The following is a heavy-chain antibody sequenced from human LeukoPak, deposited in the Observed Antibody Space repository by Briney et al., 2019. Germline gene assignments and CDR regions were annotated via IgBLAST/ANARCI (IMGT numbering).Heavy chain of an antibody. Sequence: GGSLRLSCAASGFTFSSYWMHWVRQAPGKGLVWVSRIHSDGSITSYADSVKGRFTISRDNSKNTLYLQMNSLRAEDTAVYYCARGFGLQSEGYYDSSGYFDYWGQGTLVTVSS. CDR3: ARGFGLQSEGYYDSSGYFDY. J-gene: IGHJ4*02. CDR2: IHSDGSIT. D-gene: IGHD3-22*01. CDR1: GFTFSSYW. V-gene: IGHV3-74*01.